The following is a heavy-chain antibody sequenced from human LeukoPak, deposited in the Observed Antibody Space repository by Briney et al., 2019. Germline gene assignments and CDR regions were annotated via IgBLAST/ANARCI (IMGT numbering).Heavy chain of an antibody. J-gene: IGHJ6*04. CDR3: ARGGLWFGELLILDV. CDR1: GYSFTSYW. V-gene: IGHV1-18*04. Sequence: GESLKISCKGSGYSFTSYWIGWVRQAPGQGLEWMGWISAYNGNTNYAQKLQGRVTMTTDTSTSTAYMELRSLRSDDTAVYYCARGGLWFGELLILDVWGKGTTVTVSS. CDR2: ISAYNGNT. D-gene: IGHD3-10*01.